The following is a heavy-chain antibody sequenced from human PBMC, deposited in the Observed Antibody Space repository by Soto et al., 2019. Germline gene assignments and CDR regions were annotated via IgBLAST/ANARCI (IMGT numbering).Heavy chain of an antibody. D-gene: IGHD1-26*01. CDR3: ARVIVPTRHFDP. V-gene: IGHV3-23*01. Sequence: GGSLRLSCAASGFTFSSYAMSWVRQAPGKGLEWVSAISGSGGSAYYADSVKGRFTISRDNSKNTLYLQMNSLRAEDTAVYYCARVIVPTRHFDPWGRGTLVTVSS. CDR1: GFTFSSYA. CDR2: ISGSGGSA. J-gene: IGHJ5*02.